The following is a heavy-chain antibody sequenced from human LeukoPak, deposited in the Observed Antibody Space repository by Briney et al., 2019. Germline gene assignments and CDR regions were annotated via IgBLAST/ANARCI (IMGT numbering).Heavy chain of an antibody. CDR2: IYSGGST. CDR1: GFTVSSNY. D-gene: IGHD6-19*01. CDR3: AKDQGTIAVAGIFDY. J-gene: IGHJ4*02. Sequence: PGGSLRLSCAASGFTVSSNYMIGVRQAPGKGLEWGSVIYSGGSTYYADSVKGRFTISRDNSKNTLYLQMNSLRAEDTAVYYCAKDQGTIAVAGIFDYWGQGTLVTVSS. V-gene: IGHV3-53*05.